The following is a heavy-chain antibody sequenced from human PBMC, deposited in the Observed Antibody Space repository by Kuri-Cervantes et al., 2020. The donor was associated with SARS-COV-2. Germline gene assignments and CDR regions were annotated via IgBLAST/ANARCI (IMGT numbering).Heavy chain of an antibody. D-gene: IGHD2-21*01. CDR2: INPNSGGT. Sequence: ASVKVSCKASGYTFTGYYMHWVRQAPGQGLEWMGWINPNSGGTNYAQKFQGRVTMTRDTSISTAYMELRSLRSDDTAVYYCARGISCGGDCYPFDYWGQGTLVTVSS. CDR1: GYTFTGYY. V-gene: IGHV1-2*02. CDR3: ARGISCGGDCYPFDY. J-gene: IGHJ4*02.